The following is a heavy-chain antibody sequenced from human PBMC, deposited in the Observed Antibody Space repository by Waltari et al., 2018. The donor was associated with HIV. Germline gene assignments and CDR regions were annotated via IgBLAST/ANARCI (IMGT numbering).Heavy chain of an antibody. Sequence: EVQLVESGGGLVQSGRCLRLSCTASGFTFGDYAMSWFRQAPGKGLEWVGFIRRKTYGGTTEYAASVKDRFTISRDDSKSIAYLQMNSLKTEDTAVYYCSRSRGYSYGYADYWGQGTLVTVSS. D-gene: IGHD5-18*01. CDR1: GFTFGDYA. J-gene: IGHJ4*02. V-gene: IGHV3-49*03. CDR2: IRRKTYGGTT. CDR3: SRSRGYSYGYADY.